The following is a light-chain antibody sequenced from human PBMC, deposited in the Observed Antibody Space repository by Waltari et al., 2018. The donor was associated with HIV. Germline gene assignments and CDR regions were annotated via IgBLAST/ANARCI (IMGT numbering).Light chain of an antibody. J-gene: IGLJ2*01. CDR2: EVT. V-gene: IGLV2-23*02. CDR3: CSYTGTGVL. CDR1: SSSVGSYHL. Sequence: QSALTQPASVSGSPGQSLTISCPETSSSVGSYHLAALYQQHPGTAPKLMIFEVTKRPSVVSDRFSGSRSGNTASLTISGLQAEDEGDYHCCSYTGTGVLFGGGTKLTVL.